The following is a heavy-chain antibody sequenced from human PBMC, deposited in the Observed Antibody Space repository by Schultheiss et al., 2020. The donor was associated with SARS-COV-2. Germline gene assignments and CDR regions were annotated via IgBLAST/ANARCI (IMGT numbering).Heavy chain of an antibody. J-gene: IGHJ6*02. CDR2: IYYSGST. CDR3: ARDVLRGGMYV. V-gene: IGHV4-61*08. Sequence: SETLSLTCTVSGGSISSGGYYWSWIRQHPGKGLEWIGYIYYSGSTNYNPSLKSRVTISVDTSKNQFSLKLSSVTAADTAVYYCARDVLRGGMYVWGQGTTVTVSS. CDR1: GGSISSGGYY.